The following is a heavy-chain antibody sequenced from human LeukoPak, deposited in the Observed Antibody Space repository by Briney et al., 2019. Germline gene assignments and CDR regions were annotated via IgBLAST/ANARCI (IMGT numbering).Heavy chain of an antibody. CDR2: IYHSGNT. J-gene: IGHJ4*02. CDR1: GDSISSSHW. V-gene: IGHV4-4*02. Sequence: SETLSLTCAVSGDSISSSHWWSWVRPSPGKGLEWIGEIYHSGNTNYNPSLKSRAAISLDKSSNQSSLRLTSVTAADTAMYFCAREEMPGKFDYWGQGTLVTVSS. D-gene: IGHD1-26*01. CDR3: AREEMPGKFDY.